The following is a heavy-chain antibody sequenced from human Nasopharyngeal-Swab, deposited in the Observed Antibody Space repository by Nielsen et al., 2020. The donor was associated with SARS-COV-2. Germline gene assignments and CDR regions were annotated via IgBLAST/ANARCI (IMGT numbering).Heavy chain of an antibody. V-gene: IGHV1-46*03. J-gene: IGHJ6*03. D-gene: IGHD2-15*01. CDR3: ARYLEAAASYYYVYMDV. CDR2: INPSGGRT. Sequence: WVRQAPGQGLEWMGTINPSGGRTAYAQKFQGRVTMTRDTSTSTVYMELSSLRPDDTAVYYCARYLEAAASYYYVYMDVWGKGTTVTVSS.